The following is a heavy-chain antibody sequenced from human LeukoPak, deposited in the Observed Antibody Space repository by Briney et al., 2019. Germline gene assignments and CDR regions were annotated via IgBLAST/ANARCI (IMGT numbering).Heavy chain of an antibody. J-gene: IGHJ5*02. CDR2: IYYSGST. Sequence: SETLSLTCTVSGGSISSSSYYWGWIRQPPGKGLEWIGSIYYSGSTNYNPSLKSRVTISVDTSKNQFSLKLSSVTAADTAVYYCARGVAAAGTRWFDPWGQGTLVTVSS. V-gene: IGHV4-39*07. CDR1: GGSISSSSYY. D-gene: IGHD6-13*01. CDR3: ARGVAAAGTRWFDP.